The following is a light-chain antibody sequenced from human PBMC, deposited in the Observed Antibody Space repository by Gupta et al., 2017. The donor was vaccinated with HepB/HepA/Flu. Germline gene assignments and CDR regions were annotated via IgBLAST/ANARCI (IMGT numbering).Light chain of an antibody. CDR1: QGIRDD. CDR3: LQHNSCPVT. V-gene: IGKV1-17*01. J-gene: IGKJ5*01. CDR2: SAS. Sequence: DIKMTQSPSSLSASVGDRVTITRRASQGIRDDLSWYQQKPGKAPKRLIYSASSVKNGVPSRFSGSGSGTEFTLTISSLQPEDSAIYYCLQHNSCPVTFGQGTRLDI.